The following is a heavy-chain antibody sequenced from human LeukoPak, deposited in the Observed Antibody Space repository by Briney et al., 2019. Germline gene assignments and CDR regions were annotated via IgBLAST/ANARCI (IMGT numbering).Heavy chain of an antibody. Sequence: GGSLRLSCTASGFTFGDYAMSWFRQAPGKGLEWVGFIRSKAYGGTTEYAASVKGRFTISRDDSKSIAYLQMNSLKTEDTAVYYCTREYYDFWSGYQEGSDYWGRGTLVTVSS. CDR2: IRSKAYGGTT. J-gene: IGHJ4*02. D-gene: IGHD3-3*01. CDR3: TREYYDFWSGYQEGSDY. V-gene: IGHV3-49*03. CDR1: GFTFGDYA.